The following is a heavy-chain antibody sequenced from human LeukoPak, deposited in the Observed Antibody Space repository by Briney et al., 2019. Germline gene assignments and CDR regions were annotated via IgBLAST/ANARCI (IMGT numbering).Heavy chain of an antibody. CDR3: ARRISSWNVYIDK. V-gene: IGHV4-4*09. CDR1: GGSLSGYY. D-gene: IGHD1-1*01. CDR2: IYSSGTT. Sequence: PSETLSLTCPVSGGSLSGYYWSWIRQTPGKGLAWIGYIYSSGTTNYNRSLQSRVIISLDTPKNQFSLSVTSVTAADTAMYFCARRISSWNVYIDKWGQGIQVTVSS. J-gene: IGHJ4*02.